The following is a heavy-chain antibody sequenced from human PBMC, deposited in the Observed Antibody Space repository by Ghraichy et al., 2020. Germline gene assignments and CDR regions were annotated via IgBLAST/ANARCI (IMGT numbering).Heavy chain of an antibody. CDR2: ISGTGGST. CDR3: AKDRVGYYGSGSYYDY. CDR1: GFTFSSYA. J-gene: IGHJ4*02. D-gene: IGHD3-10*01. V-gene: IGHV3-23*01. Sequence: GGSLRLSCAASGFTFSSYAMSWVRQAPGEGLECVSAISGTGGSTYYADSVKGRFTISRDNSKNTLFLQMNSLRAEDTAVYYCAKDRVGYYGSGSYYDYWGQGTLVTVSS.